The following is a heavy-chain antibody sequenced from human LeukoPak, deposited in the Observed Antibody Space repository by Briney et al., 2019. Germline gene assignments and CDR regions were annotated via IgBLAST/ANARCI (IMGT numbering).Heavy chain of an antibody. CDR2: ISDSGGST. Sequence: GGSLRLSCAASGFTFSSNWMHWVRQAPGKGLEWVSAISDSGGSTYYADSVKGRFTISRDNSKNTLYLQMNSLRAEDTAVYYCAKDYYYDSSGYYYGDAFDIWGQGTMVTVSS. V-gene: IGHV3-23*01. CDR1: GFTFSSNW. J-gene: IGHJ3*02. D-gene: IGHD3-22*01. CDR3: AKDYYYDSSGYYYGDAFDI.